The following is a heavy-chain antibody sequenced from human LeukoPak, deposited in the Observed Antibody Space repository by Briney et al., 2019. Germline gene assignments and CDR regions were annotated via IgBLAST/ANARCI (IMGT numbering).Heavy chain of an antibody. J-gene: IGHJ6*03. V-gene: IGHV4-34*01. Sequence: PSETLSLTCAVYGGSFSGYYWSWIRQPPGKGLEWIGEINHSGSTNYNPSLKSRVTISVDTSKNQFSLRLSSVTAADTAVYYCARETSQKGAHYMDVWGKGTTVTISS. CDR3: ARETSQKGAHYMDV. CDR1: GGSFSGYY. D-gene: IGHD3-16*01. CDR2: INHSGST.